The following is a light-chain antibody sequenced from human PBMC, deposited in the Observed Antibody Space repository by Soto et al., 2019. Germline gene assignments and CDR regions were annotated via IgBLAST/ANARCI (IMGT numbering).Light chain of an antibody. V-gene: IGLV2-14*03. CDR3: ISYTSSSTLYV. CDR2: DVS. CDR1: SSDVGGYNY. J-gene: IGLJ1*01. Sequence: SVLTQPASVSGSPGQSITISCPGTSSDVGGYNYVSWYQHHPGKAPRVIIYDVSNRPSGVSNRFSGSKSGNTASLTISGLQAEDEADYYCISYTSSSTLYVFGTGTKVTVL.